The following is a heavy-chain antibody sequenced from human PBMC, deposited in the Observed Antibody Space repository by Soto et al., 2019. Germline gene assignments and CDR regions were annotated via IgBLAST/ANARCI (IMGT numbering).Heavy chain of an antibody. CDR2: IYYSGRT. Sequence: QLRLQESGPGLVKSSETLSLTCTVSSGSVRSRSYYWGWIRQPPGKGLEWIASIYYSGRTHNNPDRKSRVTMSIDTYTNQFSLKMTSVTAAATAVYSCARHEGGAAADRPLDYWGQGTLVTVSS. J-gene: IGHJ4*02. D-gene: IGHD6-13*01. CDR1: SGSVRSRSYY. CDR3: ARHEGGAAADRPLDY. V-gene: IGHV4-39*01.